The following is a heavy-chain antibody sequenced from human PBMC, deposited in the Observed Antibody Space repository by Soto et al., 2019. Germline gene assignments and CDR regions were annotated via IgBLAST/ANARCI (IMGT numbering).Heavy chain of an antibody. CDR3: ARLGVIAAAGTESYYFDY. CDR1: GGSISNYY. D-gene: IGHD6-13*01. V-gene: IGHV4-59*08. Sequence: SETLSLTCTVSGGSISNYYWSWIRQPPGKGLEWIGYIYDSGSTNYNPSLKSRVTISIDTSKNQFSLKLSSVTAADTAVYYCARLGVIAAAGTESYYFDYWGQGTLVTVSS. CDR2: IYDSGST. J-gene: IGHJ4*02.